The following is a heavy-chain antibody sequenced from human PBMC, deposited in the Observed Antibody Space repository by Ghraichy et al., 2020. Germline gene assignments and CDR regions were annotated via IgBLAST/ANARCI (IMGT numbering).Heavy chain of an antibody. V-gene: IGHV3-9*01. CDR3: AKATRRDITMMDYWYFDL. J-gene: IGHJ2*01. D-gene: IGHD3-22*01. CDR2: ISWNSGSI. Sequence: GGSLRLSCAASGFTFDDYAMHWVRQAPGKGLEWVSGISWNSGSIGYADSVKGRFTISRDNAKNSLYLQMNSLRAEDTALYYCAKATRRDITMMDYWYFDLWGRGTLVTVSS. CDR1: GFTFDDYA.